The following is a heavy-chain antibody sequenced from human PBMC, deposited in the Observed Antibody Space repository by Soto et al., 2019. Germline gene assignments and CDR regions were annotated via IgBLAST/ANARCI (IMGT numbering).Heavy chain of an antibody. V-gene: IGHV3-11*05. D-gene: IGHD2-2*01. CDR1: GFTFSDYY. Sequence: PGGSLRLSCAASGFTFSDYYMSWIRQAPGKGLEWVSYISSSSSYTNYVDSVKGRFTISRDNAKNSLYLQMNSLRAEDTALYYCAKGYCSSTSCSFDYWGQGTLVTVSS. CDR3: AKGYCSSTSCSFDY. CDR2: ISSSSSYT. J-gene: IGHJ4*02.